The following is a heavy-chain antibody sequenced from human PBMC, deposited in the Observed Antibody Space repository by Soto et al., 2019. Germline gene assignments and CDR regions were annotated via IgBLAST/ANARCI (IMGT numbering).Heavy chain of an antibody. Sequence: EVQLVESGGGLVQPGGSLRLSCAASGFTFSSYAMHWVRQAPGKGLEYVSAISSNGGSTYYANSVKGRFTISRDNSKNTLYLQMGSLRAEDMAVYYCARSPAYYYDGSGYLRGYCDYWGRGTLVTVSS. J-gene: IGHJ4*02. CDR2: ISSNGGST. CDR1: GFTFSSYA. V-gene: IGHV3-64*01. D-gene: IGHD3-22*01. CDR3: ARSPAYYYDGSGYLRGYCDY.